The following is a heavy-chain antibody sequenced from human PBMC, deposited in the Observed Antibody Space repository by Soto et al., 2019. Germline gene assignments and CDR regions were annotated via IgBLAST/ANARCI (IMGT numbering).Heavy chain of an antibody. V-gene: IGHV4-39*01. D-gene: IGHD1-26*01. Sequence: PSETLSLTCTVSGGSISSSSYYWGWIRQPPGKGLEWTGSIYYSGSTYYNPSLKSRVTISVDTSKNQFSLKLSSVTAADTAVYYCERLPRQWELQKRLDPCGQGPLVTVSS. CDR3: ERLPRQWELQKRLDP. CDR1: GGSISSSSYY. CDR2: IYYSGST. J-gene: IGHJ5*02.